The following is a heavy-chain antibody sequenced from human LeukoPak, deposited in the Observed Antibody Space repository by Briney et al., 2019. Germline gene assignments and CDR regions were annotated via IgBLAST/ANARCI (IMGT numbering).Heavy chain of an antibody. V-gene: IGHV5-51*01. J-gene: IGHJ3*02. CDR1: GYSFTSYW. CDR3: ERYFSYSSDDAFDI. CDR2: IYPGDPDT. D-gene: IGHD6-25*01. Sequence: GESLKISCKGSGYSFTSYWIGWVRQMPGKGLEWMGIIYPGDPDTRYSPSFQGQVTISADKSISTAYLQWSSLKASDTAMYYCERYFSYSSDDAFDIWGQGTMVTVSS.